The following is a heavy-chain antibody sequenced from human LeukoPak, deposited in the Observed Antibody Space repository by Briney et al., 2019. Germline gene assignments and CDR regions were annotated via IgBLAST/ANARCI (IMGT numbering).Heavy chain of an antibody. Sequence: PGGSLRLSCAASGFTFSSYAMSWVRQAPGKGLEWVSAISGSGGSTYYADSVKGRFTISRDNAKNSLYLQMNSLRAEDTALYYCAKSAYSGSLTYFDYWGQGTLVTVSS. J-gene: IGHJ4*02. CDR1: GFTFSSYA. CDR3: AKSAYSGSLTYFDY. D-gene: IGHD1-26*01. V-gene: IGHV3-23*01. CDR2: ISGSGGST.